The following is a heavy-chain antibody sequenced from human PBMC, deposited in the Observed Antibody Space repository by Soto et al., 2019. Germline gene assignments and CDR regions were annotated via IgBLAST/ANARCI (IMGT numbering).Heavy chain of an antibody. CDR3: ARGVAVAGHAPRMGD. CDR1: GGSFSGYY. D-gene: IGHD6-19*01. J-gene: IGHJ4*02. CDR2: INHSGST. V-gene: IGHV4-34*01. Sequence: ASETLSLTCAVYGGSFSGYYWSWIRQPPGKGLEWIGEINHSGSTNYNPSLKSRVTISVDTSKNQFSLKLSSVTAADTAVYYCARGVAVAGHAPRMGDWGQGTLVTVSS.